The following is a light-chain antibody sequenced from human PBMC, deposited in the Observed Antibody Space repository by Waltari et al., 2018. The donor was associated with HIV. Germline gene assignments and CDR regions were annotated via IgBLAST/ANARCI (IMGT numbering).Light chain of an antibody. J-gene: IGKJ1*01. Sequence: DIVMTQSPDSLAVSLGERATINCKSSQSVLYSSNNNNYLAWFQQKPGQPPELLIYWASTRESGVPDRFSGSGSGTDFTLTISSLQAEDVAVYYCLQYYTIPRTFGQGTTVEIK. CDR1: QSVLYSSNNNNY. CDR2: WAS. CDR3: LQYYTIPRT. V-gene: IGKV4-1*01.